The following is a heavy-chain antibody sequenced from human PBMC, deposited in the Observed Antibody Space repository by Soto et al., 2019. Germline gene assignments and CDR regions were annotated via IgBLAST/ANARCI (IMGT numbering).Heavy chain of an antibody. CDR1: GGSISSYY. V-gene: IGHV4-59*01. CDR2: IYYSGST. Sequence: QVQLQESGPGLVKPSETLSLTCTVSGGSISSYYWSWLRQPPGKGLEWIGYIYYSGSTNYNPSLKSRVTISVDTSKNQFSLKRSAVTAADTAVDYCARAIESGYDSSGDRFDYWGQGTLVTVSS. D-gene: IGHD3-22*01. CDR3: ARAIESGYDSSGDRFDY. J-gene: IGHJ4*02.